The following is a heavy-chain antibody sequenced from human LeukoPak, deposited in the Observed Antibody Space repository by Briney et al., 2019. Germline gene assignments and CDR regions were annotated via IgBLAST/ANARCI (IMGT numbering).Heavy chain of an antibody. D-gene: IGHD5-24*01. Sequence: PGGSLRLSCAASGFTVSSNYMSWVRQAPGKGLEWVSVIYSGGSTYYADSVKGRFTISRDNAKNSLYLQMNSLRAEDTAVYYCARDRVEMATTGAYYYYYMDVWGKGTTVTISS. CDR3: ARDRVEMATTGAYYYYYMDV. J-gene: IGHJ6*03. CDR2: IYSGGST. CDR1: GFTVSSNY. V-gene: IGHV3-53*01.